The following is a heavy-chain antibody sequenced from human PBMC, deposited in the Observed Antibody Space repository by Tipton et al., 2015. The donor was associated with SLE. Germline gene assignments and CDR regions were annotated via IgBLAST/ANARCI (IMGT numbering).Heavy chain of an antibody. CDR3: ARGLSSSWSYYYYGMDV. Sequence: TLSLTCTVSGGSISSGDYYWSWIRQPPGKGLEWIGYIYYSGSTYYNPSLKSRVTISVDTSKNQFSLKLSSVTAADTAVYYCARGLSSSWSYYYYGMDVWGQGTTVTVSS. D-gene: IGHD6-13*01. V-gene: IGHV4-30-4*01. CDR2: IYYSGST. CDR1: GGSISSGDYY. J-gene: IGHJ6*02.